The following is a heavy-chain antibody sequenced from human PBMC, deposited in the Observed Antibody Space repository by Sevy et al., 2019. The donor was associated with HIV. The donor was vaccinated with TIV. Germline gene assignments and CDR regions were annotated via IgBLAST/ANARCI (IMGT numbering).Heavy chain of an antibody. CDR3: VKARFVGRGWAGNFDY. CDR1: GFTFTTYA. CDR2: ITGSGGAS. J-gene: IGHJ4*02. D-gene: IGHD6-19*01. V-gene: IGHV3-23*01. Sequence: GALRLSCAASGFTFTTYAMTWVRQGPRKGLEWVSSITGSGGASYYADSVKGRFTTSRDSSRNIVTLQRNGLRVEDTAVYYCVKARFVGRGWAGNFDYWGQGAMVTVSS.